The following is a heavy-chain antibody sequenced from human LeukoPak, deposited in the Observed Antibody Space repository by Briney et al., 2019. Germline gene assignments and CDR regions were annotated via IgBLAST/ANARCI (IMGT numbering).Heavy chain of an antibody. Sequence: GGSLRLSCAASGFTFSTSALHWVRQAPGKGLEWVAVISNDGTYKFYAGSVKGRFTISRANAKTSVYLQMEGLRADDTAVYYCARVGSSRGWFDPWGHGTLVTVSS. J-gene: IGHJ5*02. CDR2: ISNDGTYK. V-gene: IGHV3-30*07. CDR1: GFTFSTSA. CDR3: ARVGSSRGWFDP. D-gene: IGHD3-10*01.